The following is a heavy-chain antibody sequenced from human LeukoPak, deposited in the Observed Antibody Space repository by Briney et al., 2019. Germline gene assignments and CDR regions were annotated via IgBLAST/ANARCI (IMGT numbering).Heavy chain of an antibody. J-gene: IGHJ4*02. Sequence: SETLSLTCTVSGDSISSSNCYWGWIRQPPGKGLEWIGYIYYSDTYYNPSLKSRVTISADTSKNQFSLRLNSVTAADTAVYYCASHSGGYAYWGQGTLVTVSS. CDR3: ASHSGGYAY. CDR1: GDSISSSNCY. CDR2: IYYSDT. V-gene: IGHV4-39*07. D-gene: IGHD5-12*01.